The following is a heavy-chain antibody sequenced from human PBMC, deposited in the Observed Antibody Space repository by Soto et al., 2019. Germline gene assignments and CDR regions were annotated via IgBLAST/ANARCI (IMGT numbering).Heavy chain of an antibody. D-gene: IGHD4-4*01. J-gene: IGHJ4*02. CDR1: GYTFVTYY. CDR2: ISPHNGKT. CDR3: ARDSSNYFDY. V-gene: IGHV1-18*01. Sequence: QVQLVQSGGEVQKPGASVKVSCKTSGYTFVTYYISWLRQAPGQGIEWMGWISPHNGKTNYIQSLQGRVTMTADTSTGTAYLELRSLRSNDTAVYFCARDSSNYFDYWGQETLVTVSS.